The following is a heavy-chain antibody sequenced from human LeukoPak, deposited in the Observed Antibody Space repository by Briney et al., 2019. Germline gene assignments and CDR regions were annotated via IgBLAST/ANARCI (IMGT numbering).Heavy chain of an antibody. CDR3: ATSGFSGYDHPS. D-gene: IGHD5-12*01. CDR1: GFTFRSYS. J-gene: IGHJ5*02. Sequence: PGGSLRLSCAASGFTFRSYSMAWVRLAPGKGLEWVSVIRGGADDPSYADSVKGRFTISRDNSKNTLFLQMDGLRVEDTAVYYCATSGFSGYDHPSWGQGTLVTVSS. V-gene: IGHV3-23*01. CDR2: IRGGADDP.